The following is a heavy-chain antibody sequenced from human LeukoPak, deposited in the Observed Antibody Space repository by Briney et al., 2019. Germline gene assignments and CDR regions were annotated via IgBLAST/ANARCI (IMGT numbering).Heavy chain of an antibody. V-gene: IGHV3-30-3*01. CDR1: GFTFSSYA. CDR3: ARTWGMTQDRFDP. CDR2: ISYDGSNK. D-gene: IGHD7-27*01. Sequence: PGGSLRLSCAASGFTFSSYAMHWVRQAPGKGLEWVAVISYDGSNKYYADSVKGRLTISRDNAKNSLYLQMNRLRAEDTAVYYCARTWGMTQDRFDPWGQGTLVTVSS. J-gene: IGHJ5*02.